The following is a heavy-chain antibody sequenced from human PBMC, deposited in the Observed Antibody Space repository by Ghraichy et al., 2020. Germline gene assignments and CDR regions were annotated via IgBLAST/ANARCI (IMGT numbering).Heavy chain of an antibody. CDR1: GDSISSGSISRGGSS. CDR2: IYESGRT. V-gene: IGHV4-30-2*01. Sequence: SETLSLTCAVSGDSISSGSISRGGSSWSWIRQPQGKGLEWIGNIYESGRTFYNPSLKSRVSFSLDRTKNQFSLSLTSVTAADTAVYYCAREAGCYDTGWFDTWEQGILVTVSS. J-gene: IGHJ5*01. D-gene: IGHD5-12*01. CDR3: AREAGCYDTGWFDT.